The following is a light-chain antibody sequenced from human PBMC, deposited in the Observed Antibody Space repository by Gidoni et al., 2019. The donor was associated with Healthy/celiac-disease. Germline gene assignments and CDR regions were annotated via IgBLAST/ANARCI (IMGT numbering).Light chain of an antibody. V-gene: IGKV1-27*01. CDR1: QGISNY. Sequence: DIQMTQSPSSLSASVGDRVTITCRASQGISNYLAWYQQKPGKVPKLLIYAASTLQSGVPSRVRVSGSWTDFTLTISSLQPEDVATYYCQKYKSAPFTFXPXTKVXIK. CDR2: AAS. CDR3: QKYKSAPFT. J-gene: IGKJ3*01.